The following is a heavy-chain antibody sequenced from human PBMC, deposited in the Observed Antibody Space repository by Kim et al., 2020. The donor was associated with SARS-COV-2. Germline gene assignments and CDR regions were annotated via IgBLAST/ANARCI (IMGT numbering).Heavy chain of an antibody. V-gene: IGHV3-23*01. J-gene: IGHJ4*02. D-gene: IGHD1-26*01. Sequence: GGSLRLSCVASGFTFSSYAMSWVRQAPGKGLEWVSAISGSGGSTYYADSVKGRFTISRDNSKNTLYLQMNSLRAEDTAVYYCAKDKGGSFIPGSFDYWGQGTLVTVSS. CDR1: GFTFSSYA. CDR2: ISGSGGST. CDR3: AKDKGGSFIPGSFDY.